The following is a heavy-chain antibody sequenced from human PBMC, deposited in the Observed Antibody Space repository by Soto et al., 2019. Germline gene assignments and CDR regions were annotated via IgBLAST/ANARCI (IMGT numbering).Heavy chain of an antibody. CDR1: GGSIRSGGYY. V-gene: IGHV4-31*03. CDR2: FYYSGNT. CDR3: ARAMGAINSFDY. D-gene: IGHD1-26*01. Sequence: QVRLQESGPGLLKPSQTLSLTCTVSGGSIRSGGYYWSWIRQHPGKGLEWIGYFYYSGNTYYNPSLKSRLTISGDTSKNQFSLNLSSVTAADTAVYYCARAMGAINSFDYWGQGTLVTVSS. J-gene: IGHJ4*02.